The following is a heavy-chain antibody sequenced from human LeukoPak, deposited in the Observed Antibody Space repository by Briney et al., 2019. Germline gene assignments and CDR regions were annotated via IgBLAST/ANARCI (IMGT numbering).Heavy chain of an antibody. J-gene: IGHJ4*02. Sequence: SETLSLTCTASGVSISSYYWSWIRQPPGKGLEWIGYMSYSGSTNYNPSLKSRVTMSINTSKNQFSLRLSSVTAADTAVYYCARGSDFGDYWGQGTLVTVSS. CDR2: MSYSGST. CDR3: ARGSDFGDY. D-gene: IGHD4-17*01. V-gene: IGHV4-59*01. CDR1: GVSISSYY.